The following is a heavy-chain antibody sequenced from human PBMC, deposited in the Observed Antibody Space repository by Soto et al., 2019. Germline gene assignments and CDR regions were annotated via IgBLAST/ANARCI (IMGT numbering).Heavy chain of an antibody. CDR1: GFTFSSYA. Sequence: EVQLLESGGGLVQPGGSLRLSCAASGFTFSSYAMSWVRQAPGKGLEWVSAISGSGGSTYYADSVKGRFTIYRDNSKKTLYLQMKRLRAEDTGVYYCAKGYYYDSSGSALLDYWGQGTLVTVSS. CDR2: ISGSGGST. V-gene: IGHV3-23*01. CDR3: AKGYYYDSSGSALLDY. J-gene: IGHJ4*02. D-gene: IGHD3-22*01.